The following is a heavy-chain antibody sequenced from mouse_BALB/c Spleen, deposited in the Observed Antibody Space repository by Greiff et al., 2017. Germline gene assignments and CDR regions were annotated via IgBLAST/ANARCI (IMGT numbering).Heavy chain of an antibody. CDR1: GYAFSSSW. V-gene: IGHV1-82*01. CDR2: IYPGDGDT. Sequence: VKVVESGPELVKPGASVKISCKASGYAFSSSWMNWVKQRPGQGLEWIGRIYPGDGDTNYNGKFKGKATLTADKSSSTAYMQLSSLTSVDSAVYFCARDDWLAYWGQGTLVTVSA. J-gene: IGHJ3*01. CDR3: ARDDWLAY.